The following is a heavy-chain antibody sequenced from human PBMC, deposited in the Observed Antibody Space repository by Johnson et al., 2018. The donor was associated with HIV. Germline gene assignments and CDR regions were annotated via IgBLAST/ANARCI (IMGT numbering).Heavy chain of an antibody. CDR2: INWNGGST. CDR1: GFTFDDYG. J-gene: IGHJ3*02. V-gene: IGHV3-20*04. D-gene: IGHD3-16*02. Sequence: VQLVESGGGLIQPGGSLRLSCAASGFTFDDYGMSWVRQAPGKGLEWVSGINWNGGSTGYADSVKGRFTISRDNAKNSLYLQMNSLRAEDTALYYCARVVMITFGGVIALDAFDIWGQGTMVTVSS. CDR3: ARVVMITFGGVIALDAFDI.